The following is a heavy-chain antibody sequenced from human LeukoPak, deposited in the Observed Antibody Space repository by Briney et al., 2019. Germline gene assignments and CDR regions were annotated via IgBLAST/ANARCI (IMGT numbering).Heavy chain of an antibody. V-gene: IGHV3-7*01. CDR3: AREFVLRFFEGYMDV. Sequence: QSGGSLRLSCAASGFTFSKYWMSWVRQAPGKGLEWVANIKQDGSEKYYVDSVKGRFTISRDNAKNSLYLQMNSLRTEDTAVYYCAREFVLRFFEGYMDVWGKGTTVTVSS. CDR2: IKQDGSEK. D-gene: IGHD3-3*01. J-gene: IGHJ6*03. CDR1: GFTFSKYW.